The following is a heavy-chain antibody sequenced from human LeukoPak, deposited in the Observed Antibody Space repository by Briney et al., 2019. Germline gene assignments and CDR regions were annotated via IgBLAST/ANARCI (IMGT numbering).Heavy chain of an antibody. CDR1: GFTFSDYY. CDR3: ARVGDSSGYQRDAFDI. J-gene: IGHJ3*02. CDR2: ISSSSSYT. V-gene: IGHV3-11*06. D-gene: IGHD3-22*01. Sequence: GGSLRLSCAASGFTFSDYYMSWIRQAPGKGLEWVSYISSSSSYTNYADSVKGRFTISRDNAKNLLYLQMNSLRAEDTAVYYCARVGDSSGYQRDAFDIWGQGTMVTVS.